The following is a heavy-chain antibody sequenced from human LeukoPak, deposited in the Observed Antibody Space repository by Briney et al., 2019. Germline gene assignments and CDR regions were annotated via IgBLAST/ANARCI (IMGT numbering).Heavy chain of an antibody. D-gene: IGHD3-10*01. CDR3: ARTITMVRGAEYYFDY. Sequence: GGSLRLSCAASGFTVSSYWMSWVRQAPGKGLEWVANIKQDGSEKYYVDSVKGRFTISRDNAKNSLYLQMNSLRAEDTAVYYCARTITMVRGAEYYFDYWGQGTLVTVSS. CDR2: IKQDGSEK. V-gene: IGHV3-7*01. J-gene: IGHJ4*02. CDR1: GFTVSSYW.